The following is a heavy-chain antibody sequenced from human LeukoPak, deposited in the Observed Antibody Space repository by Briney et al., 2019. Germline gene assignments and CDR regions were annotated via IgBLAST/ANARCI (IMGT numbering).Heavy chain of an antibody. Sequence: GGSLRLSCAASGFTFSSYAMSWVRQAPGKGLEWVSAISGSGGSTYYADSVKGRFTISRDNAKNSLYLQMNSLRAEDTAVYYCARCVNGQNDYWGQGTLVTVSS. CDR1: GFTFSSYA. D-gene: IGHD2-8*01. CDR2: ISGSGGST. CDR3: ARCVNGQNDY. J-gene: IGHJ4*02. V-gene: IGHV3-23*01.